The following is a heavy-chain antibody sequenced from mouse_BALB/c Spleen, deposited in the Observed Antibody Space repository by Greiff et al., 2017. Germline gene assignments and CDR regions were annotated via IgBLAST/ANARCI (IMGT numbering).Heavy chain of an antibody. D-gene: IGHD1-2*01. CDR3: ARTVHYYGYWYFDV. CDR1: GFSLTSYG. V-gene: IGHV2-2*02. CDR2: IWSGGST. J-gene: IGHJ1*01. Sequence: VQLQQSGPGLVQPSQSLSITCTVSGFSLTSYGVHWVRQSPGKGLEWLGVIWSGGSTDYNAAFISRLSISKDNSKSQVFFKMNSLQANDTAIYYCARTVHYYGYWYFDVWGAGTTVTVSS.